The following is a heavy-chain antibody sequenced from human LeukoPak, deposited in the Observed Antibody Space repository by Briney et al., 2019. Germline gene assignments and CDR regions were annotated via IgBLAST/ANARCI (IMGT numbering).Heavy chain of an antibody. D-gene: IGHD3-3*01. V-gene: IGHV3-74*01. CDR3: ARGPQYDFWSGSHDY. CDR2: INSDGSST. CDR1: GFTFSSYW. Sequence: GGSLRLSCAASGFTFSSYWMHWVRQAPGKGLVWVSRINSDGSSTSYADSVKGRFTISRDNAKNTLYLQMNSLRAEDTAVYYCARGPQYDFWSGSHDYWGQGTLVTVSS. J-gene: IGHJ4*02.